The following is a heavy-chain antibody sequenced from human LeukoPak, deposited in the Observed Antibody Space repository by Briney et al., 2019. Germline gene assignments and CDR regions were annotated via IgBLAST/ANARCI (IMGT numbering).Heavy chain of an antibody. CDR1: GGSVTSGGYS. D-gene: IGHD3-22*01. CDR3: ASVVTDYYDSSGYYDY. CDR2: IYHSGNT. Sequence: PSETLSLTCVVSGGSVTSGGYSWTWIRQPPGKGLEWIGYIYHSGNTYYNPSLKSRVTISVDRSENQFSLKLSSVTAADTAVYYCASVVTDYYDSSGYYDYWGQGALVTASS. J-gene: IGHJ4*02. V-gene: IGHV4-30-2*01.